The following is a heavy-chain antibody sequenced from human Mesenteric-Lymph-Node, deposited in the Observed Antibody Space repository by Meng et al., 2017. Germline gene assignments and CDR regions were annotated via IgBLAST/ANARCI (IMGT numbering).Heavy chain of an antibody. CDR1: GSSISSGGYY. CDR2: IHDSGST. CDR3: ARASYGSGSPLGESWFDP. J-gene: IGHJ5*02. Sequence: QGQLEESGPGTVNPSQTLSLTCTVSGSSISSGGYYWSWIRQHPGKGLEWIGYIHDSGSTYYNPSLKSRVTISADTSKNQFSLKLSSVTAADTAVYYCARASYGSGSPLGESWFDPWGQGTLVTVSS. V-gene: IGHV4-31*03. D-gene: IGHD3-10*01.